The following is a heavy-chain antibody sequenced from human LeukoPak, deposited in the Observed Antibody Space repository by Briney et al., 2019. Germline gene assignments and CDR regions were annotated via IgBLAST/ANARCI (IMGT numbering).Heavy chain of an antibody. CDR3: AGGYSYGSYDY. CDR1: GDSVSSNSAA. CDR2: TYYRSKRYN. J-gene: IGHJ4*02. V-gene: IGHV6-1*01. D-gene: IGHD5-18*01. Sequence: SQTLSLTCAISGDSVSSNSAAWDWIRQPPWRGLEWLGRTYYRSKRYNDYAVSVKSRITINPDTSKNQFSLQPNSVTPEDTAVYYCAGGYSYGSYDYWGQGTLVTVSS.